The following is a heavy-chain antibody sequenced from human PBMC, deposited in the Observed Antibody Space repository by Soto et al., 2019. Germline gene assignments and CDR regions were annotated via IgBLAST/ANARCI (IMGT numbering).Heavy chain of an antibody. CDR3: ARQPGSIFGVVSSPPYYYMDV. Sequence: GESLKISCKGSGYSFTSYWIGWVRQMPGKGLEWMGIIYPGDSDTRYSPSFQGQVTISADKSISTAYLQWSSLKASETAMYYCARQPGSIFGVVSSPPYYYMDVWGKGTTVTVSS. J-gene: IGHJ6*03. CDR2: IYPGDSDT. CDR1: GYSFTSYW. V-gene: IGHV5-51*01. D-gene: IGHD3-3*01.